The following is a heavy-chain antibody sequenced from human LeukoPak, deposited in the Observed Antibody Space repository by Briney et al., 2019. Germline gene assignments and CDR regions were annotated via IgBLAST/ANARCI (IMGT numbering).Heavy chain of an antibody. Sequence: GGSLRLSCAASGFTFSNAWMSWVRQAPEKGLEWVGRIKSKTDGGTTDYAAPVKGRFTISRDDSKNTLYLQMNSLKTEDTAVYYCGGDPKYYFDYWGQGTLVTVSS. CDR2: IKSKTDGGTT. D-gene: IGHD2-21*02. V-gene: IGHV3-15*01. CDR1: GFTFSNAW. CDR3: GGDPKYYFDY. J-gene: IGHJ4*02.